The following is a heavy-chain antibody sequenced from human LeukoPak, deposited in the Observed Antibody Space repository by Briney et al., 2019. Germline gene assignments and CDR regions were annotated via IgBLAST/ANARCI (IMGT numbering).Heavy chain of an antibody. J-gene: IGHJ4*02. D-gene: IGHD2-15*01. CDR2: INPNSGDT. Sequence: ASVKVSCKASGYTFNKYYIHWVRQVPGQGLEWMGWINPNSGDTKSAQKFQDRVTMTRDTSITTAYMELSRLESDDTAIYYCARVTPQSFDFWGQGTLVTVSS. CDR1: GYTFNKYY. CDR3: ARVTPQSFDF. V-gene: IGHV1-2*02.